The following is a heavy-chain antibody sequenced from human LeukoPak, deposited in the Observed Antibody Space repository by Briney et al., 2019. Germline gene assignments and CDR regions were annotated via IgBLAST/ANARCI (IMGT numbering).Heavy chain of an antibody. D-gene: IGHD6-6*01. CDR3: ARHEYTSSFWFDP. J-gene: IGHJ5*02. CDR2: IYNSGST. Sequence: PSETLSLTCTVSGGSISTYYWSWIRQPPGKGLEWIGYIYNSGSTNYNPSLKSRLTISVDTSKNQFSLKVSSVTAADTAVYCCARHEYTSSFWFDPWGQGTLVTVSS. CDR1: GGSISTYY. V-gene: IGHV4-59*08.